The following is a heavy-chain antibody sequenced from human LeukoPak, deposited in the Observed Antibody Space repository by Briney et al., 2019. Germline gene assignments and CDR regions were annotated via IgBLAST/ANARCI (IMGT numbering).Heavy chain of an antibody. CDR1: GFTFSSYA. Sequence: GGSLRLSCAASGFTFSSYAMSWVRQAPGKGLGWVSAISCSGGSTYYAVSVKGRFTISRDNSKNTLYLQMNSLRAEDTAVYYCAKDLTLKSIAAAVLNDYWGQGTLVTVSS. J-gene: IGHJ4*02. V-gene: IGHV3-23*01. D-gene: IGHD6-13*01. CDR2: ISCSGGST. CDR3: AKDLTLKSIAAAVLNDY.